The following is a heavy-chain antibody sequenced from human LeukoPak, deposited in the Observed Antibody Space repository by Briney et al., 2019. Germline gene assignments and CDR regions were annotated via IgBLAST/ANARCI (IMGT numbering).Heavy chain of an antibody. CDR1: GGSISSGGYY. Sequence: PSETLSLTCTVSGGSISSGGYYWSWIRQHPGKGLEWIGYIYYSGSIYYNPSLKSRVTISVDTSKNQFSLKLSSVTAADTAVYYCARAENWGSFDYWGQGTLVTVSS. D-gene: IGHD7-27*01. CDR2: IYYSGSI. CDR3: ARAENWGSFDY. V-gene: IGHV4-31*03. J-gene: IGHJ4*02.